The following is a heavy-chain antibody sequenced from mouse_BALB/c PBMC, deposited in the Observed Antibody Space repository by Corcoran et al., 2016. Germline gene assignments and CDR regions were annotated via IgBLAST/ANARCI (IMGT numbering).Heavy chain of an antibody. CDR2: ISYDGSN. CDR3: AREGSSRDY. D-gene: IGHD1-1*01. CDR1: GYSITSGYY. J-gene: IGHJ2*01. Sequence: DVQLQESGPGLVKPSQSLSLTCSVTGYSITSGYYWNWIRQFPGNKLEWMGYISYDGSNNYNPSLKNRISITRDTSKNQFFLKLNSVTTEDTATYYCAREGSSRDYWGQGTTLTVSS. V-gene: IGHV3-6*02.